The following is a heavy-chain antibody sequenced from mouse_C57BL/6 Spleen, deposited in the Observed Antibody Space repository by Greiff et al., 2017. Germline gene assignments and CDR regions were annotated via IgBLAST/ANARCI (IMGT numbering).Heavy chain of an antibody. CDR2: IYPGDGDT. D-gene: IGHD2-2*01. V-gene: IGHV1-80*01. CDR3: ARWVTIYFDV. CDR1: GYAFSSYW. J-gene: IGHJ1*03. Sequence: VQLQQSGAELVKPGASVKISCKASGYAFSSYWMNWVKQRPGKGLEWIGQIYPGDGDTNSNGKFKGKATLTADKSSSTAYMQLISLTSEDSAVYFCARWVTIYFDVWGTGTTVTVSS.